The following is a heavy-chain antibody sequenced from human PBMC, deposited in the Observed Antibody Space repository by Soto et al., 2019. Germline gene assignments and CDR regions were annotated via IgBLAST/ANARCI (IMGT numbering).Heavy chain of an antibody. CDR3: ARGDCSSTSCYVSFDYYYGMDV. J-gene: IGHJ6*02. CDR1: GGTFSSYA. Sequence: ASVKVSCKASGGTFSSYAISWVRQAPGQGLEWMGGIIPIFGTANYAQKFQGRVTITADESTSTAYMELSSLRSEDTAVYYCARGDCSSTSCYVSFDYYYGMDVWGQGTTVTVSS. D-gene: IGHD2-2*01. CDR2: IIPIFGTA. V-gene: IGHV1-69*13.